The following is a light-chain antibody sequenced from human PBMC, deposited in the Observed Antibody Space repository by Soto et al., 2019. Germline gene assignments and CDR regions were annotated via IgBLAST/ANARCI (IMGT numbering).Light chain of an antibody. V-gene: IGKV1-8*01. J-gene: IGKJ1*01. CDR1: QGISSY. CDR2: AAS. CDR3: QQYDSYPRA. Sequence: AIRMTQSPSSLSASTGDRVTITCRASQGISSYLACYQQKPGKAPKLLSYAASTLQSGVPSRFSGSGSGTDFTLTISCLQSEDFATYYCQQYDSYPRAFGQVTKVEIK.